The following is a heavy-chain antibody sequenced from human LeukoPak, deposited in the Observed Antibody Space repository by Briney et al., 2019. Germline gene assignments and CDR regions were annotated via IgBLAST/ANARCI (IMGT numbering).Heavy chain of an antibody. CDR3: ARVRGSSLPLLYFDL. V-gene: IGHV3-48*03. Sequence: GGSLRLSCEGSGFTFRSHGMIWVRQAPGKCLDWVSYISPGGTTLHYADSVKGRFIISRDDAKSSLYLQTYGLRAEDSAVYYFARVRGSSLPLLYFDLWGQGARVTVTS. CDR1: GFTFRSHG. D-gene: IGHD2-15*01. J-gene: IGHJ4*02. CDR2: ISPGGTTL.